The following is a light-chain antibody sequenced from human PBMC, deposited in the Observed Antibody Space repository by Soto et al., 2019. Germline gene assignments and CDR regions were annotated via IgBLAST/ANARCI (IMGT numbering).Light chain of an antibody. CDR1: SSDVGGYNY. Sequence: QSALTQPRSVSGSPGQSVTISCTGTSSDVGGYNYVSWYQQQHPGKAPKLIIYDVNMRPSGVPDRFSGSKSGNTASLTISGLQAEDEADYYCCSYAGSYTLVFGGGTKLTVL. CDR3: CSYAGSYTLV. V-gene: IGLV2-11*01. CDR2: DVN. J-gene: IGLJ2*01.